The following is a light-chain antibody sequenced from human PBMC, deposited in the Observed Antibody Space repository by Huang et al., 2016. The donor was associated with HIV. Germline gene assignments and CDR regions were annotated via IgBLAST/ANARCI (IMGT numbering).Light chain of an antibody. CDR2: KAS. CDR1: QRISTW. J-gene: IGKJ1*01. CDR3: QHQWT. V-gene: IGKV1-5*03. Sequence: DIQVTQSPSTLSAFVGDRVNITCRTSQRISTWLAWYQQRPGKAPNLLISKASNLESWFPSRFSVNGSGTEFTLTINGLQPDDLATYYCQHQWTFGQGTKVEIK.